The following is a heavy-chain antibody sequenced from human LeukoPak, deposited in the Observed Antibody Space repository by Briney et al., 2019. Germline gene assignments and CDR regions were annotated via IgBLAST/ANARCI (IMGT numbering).Heavy chain of an antibody. Sequence: PSETLSLTCAVYGGSFSGYYWSWIRQPPGKGLEWIGEINHSGSTNYNPSLKSRVTISVDTSKNQFSLKLSSVTAADTAVYYCARGRMAAQYYYYYMDVWGKGTTVTVSS. CDR3: ARGRMAAQYYYYYMDV. V-gene: IGHV4-34*01. CDR1: GGSFSGYY. J-gene: IGHJ6*03. CDR2: INHSGST. D-gene: IGHD6-6*01.